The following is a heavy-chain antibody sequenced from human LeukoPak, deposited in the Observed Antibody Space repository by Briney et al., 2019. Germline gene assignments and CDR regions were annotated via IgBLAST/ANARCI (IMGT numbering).Heavy chain of an antibody. CDR2: IWYDGSNK. Sequence: PGGSLRLSCAASGFTFSSYGMHWVRQAPGKGLERVAVIWYDGSNKYYADSVKGRFTISRDNSKNTLYLRMNSLRAEDTAVYYCARVKGVGATPSFFDYWGQGTLVTVSS. V-gene: IGHV3-33*01. J-gene: IGHJ4*02. D-gene: IGHD1-26*01. CDR3: ARVKGVGATPSFFDY. CDR1: GFTFSSYG.